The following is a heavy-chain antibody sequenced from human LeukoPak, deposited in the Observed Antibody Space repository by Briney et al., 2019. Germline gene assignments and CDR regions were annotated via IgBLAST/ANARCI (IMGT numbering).Heavy chain of an antibody. D-gene: IGHD3-10*01. V-gene: IGHV3-53*01. J-gene: IGHJ4*02. Sequence: GGSLRLSCTVSGFTVSSNSMSWVHQAPPKGLQWVSFIYSGGNTHYSDSVKGRFTISRDNAKNSLYLQMNILRAEDTAVYYCAKYYGSGSYYTSTFDYWGQGTLVTVSS. CDR3: AKYYGSGSYYTSTFDY. CDR1: GFTVSSNS. CDR2: IYSGGNT.